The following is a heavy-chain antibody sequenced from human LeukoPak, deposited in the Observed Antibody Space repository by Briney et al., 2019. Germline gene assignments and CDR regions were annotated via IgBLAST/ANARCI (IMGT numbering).Heavy chain of an antibody. Sequence: GGSLRLSCTASGFTFGDYAMSWFRQAPGKGLEWVGFIRSKAYGGTTEYAASVKGRFTISRDDSKSIAYLQMNSLKTEDTAVYYCTRGYEVGATTPLLADAFDIWGQGTMVTVSS. CDR2: IRSKAYGGTT. D-gene: IGHD1-26*01. CDR3: TRGYEVGATTPLLADAFDI. V-gene: IGHV3-49*03. J-gene: IGHJ3*02. CDR1: GFTFGDYA.